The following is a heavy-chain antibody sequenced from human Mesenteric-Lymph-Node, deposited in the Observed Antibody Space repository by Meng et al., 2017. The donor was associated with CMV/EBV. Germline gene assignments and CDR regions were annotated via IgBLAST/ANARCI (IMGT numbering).Heavy chain of an antibody. CDR2: IYYSGST. CDR3: ARHYSSSSWAFDY. J-gene: IGHJ4*02. Sequence: SETLSLTCTVSGGSISSYYWSWIRQPPGKGLEWIGYIYYSGSTNYNPSLKSRVTISVDTSKNQFSLKLSSVTAADTAVYYCARHYSSSSWAFDYWGQGTLVTVSS. V-gene: IGHV4-59*01. CDR1: GGSISSYY. D-gene: IGHD6-6*01.